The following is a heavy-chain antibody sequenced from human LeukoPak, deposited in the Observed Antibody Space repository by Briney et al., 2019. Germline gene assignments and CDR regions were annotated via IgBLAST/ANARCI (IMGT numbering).Heavy chain of an antibody. Sequence: GGSLRLSCAASGFTFSTYAMSWVRQAPGKGLEWVSVISGSGGSTYYADSVKGRFTISRDNSKNTLYLQMNSLRAEDTAVYYCAKNGYCTNGVCYNHAFDIWGQGTMVTVSS. D-gene: IGHD2-8*01. J-gene: IGHJ3*02. CDR1: GFTFSTYA. CDR2: ISGSGGST. V-gene: IGHV3-23*01. CDR3: AKNGYCTNGVCYNHAFDI.